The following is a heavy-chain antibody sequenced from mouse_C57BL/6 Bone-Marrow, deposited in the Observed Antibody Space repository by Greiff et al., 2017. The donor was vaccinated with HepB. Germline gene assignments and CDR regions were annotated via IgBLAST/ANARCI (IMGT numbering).Heavy chain of an antibody. CDR1: GYTFTDYY. Sequence: QVQLKESGAELVRPGASVKLSCKASGYTFTDYYINWVKQRPGQGLEWIARIYPGSGNTYYNEKFKGKATLTAEKSSSTAYMQLSSLTSEDSAVYFCAREVGYGPFDYWGQGTTLTVSS. J-gene: IGHJ2*01. V-gene: IGHV1-76*01. CDR2: IYPGSGNT. D-gene: IGHD1-1*02. CDR3: AREVGYGPFDY.